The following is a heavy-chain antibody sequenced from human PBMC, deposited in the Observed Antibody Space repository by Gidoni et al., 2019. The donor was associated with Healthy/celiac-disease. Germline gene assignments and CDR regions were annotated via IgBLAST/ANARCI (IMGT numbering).Heavy chain of an antibody. Sequence: QVQLVESGGGVVQPGRSLRLSCAASGFTFSSYGMHWVRQAPGKGLEWVAVIWYDGSNKYYADSVKGRFTISRDNSKNTLYLQMNSLRAEDTAVYYCARVLDQYSSFDYWGQGTLVTVSS. J-gene: IGHJ4*02. D-gene: IGHD6-6*01. CDR3: ARVLDQYSSFDY. V-gene: IGHV3-33*01. CDR2: IWYDGSNK. CDR1: GFTFSSYG.